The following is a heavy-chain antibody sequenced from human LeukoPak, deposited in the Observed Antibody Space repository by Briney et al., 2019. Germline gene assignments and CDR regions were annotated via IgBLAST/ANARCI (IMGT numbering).Heavy chain of an antibody. D-gene: IGHD4-17*01. Sequence: GASVKVSCKASGYTFTGYYMHWVRQAPGQGLEWMGWINPNSGGTNYAQKFQGRVTMTRDTSISTAYMELSRLRSDDTAVYYCATTPLDYGDYVGWFDPWGQGTLVTVSS. CDR3: ATTPLDYGDYVGWFDP. J-gene: IGHJ5*02. CDR2: INPNSGGT. V-gene: IGHV1-2*02. CDR1: GYTFTGYY.